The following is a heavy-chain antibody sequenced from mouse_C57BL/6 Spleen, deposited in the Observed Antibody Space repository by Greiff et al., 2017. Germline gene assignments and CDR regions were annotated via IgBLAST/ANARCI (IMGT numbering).Heavy chain of an antibody. J-gene: IGHJ2*01. V-gene: IGHV1-64*01. D-gene: IGHD2-3*01. CDR1: GYTFTSYW. CDR2: IHPNSGST. Sequence: VQLQQPGAELVKPGASVKLSCKASGYTFTSYWMHWVKQRPGQGLEWIGMIHPNSGSTNYNEKFKSKATLTVDKSSSTAYMQLSSLTSEASAVYYCARLGGYYEGVDYWGQGTTLTVSS. CDR3: ARLGGYYEGVDY.